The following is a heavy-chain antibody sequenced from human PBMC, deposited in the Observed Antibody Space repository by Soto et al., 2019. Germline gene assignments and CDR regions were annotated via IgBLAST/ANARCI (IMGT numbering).Heavy chain of an antibody. D-gene: IGHD3-22*01. V-gene: IGHV4-31*03. CDR1: GGSISSGGYY. Sequence: PSETLSLTCTVSGGSISSGGYYWSWIRQHPGKGLEWIGYIYYSGSTYYNPSLKSRVTISVDTSKNQFSLKLSSVTAADTAVYYCARTQLYYYDSSGPADYWGQGTLVTVSS. CDR2: IYYSGST. J-gene: IGHJ4*02. CDR3: ARTQLYYYDSSGPADY.